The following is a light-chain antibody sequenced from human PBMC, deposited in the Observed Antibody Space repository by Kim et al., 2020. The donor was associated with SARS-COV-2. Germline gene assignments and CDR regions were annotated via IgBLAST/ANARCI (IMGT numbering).Light chain of an antibody. CDR1: QTVSRNF. CDR3: QQYGSPPQT. CDR2: GAS. Sequence: EVVLTQSPGTLSLSPGERASLSCAASQTVSRNFLAWYQQKPGQAPRLLIYGASTRATGTPDRFSGSGTGTHFTLTISRLEAEDFAVYFCQQYGSPPQTFGQGTKVDIK. J-gene: IGKJ1*01. V-gene: IGKV3-20*01.